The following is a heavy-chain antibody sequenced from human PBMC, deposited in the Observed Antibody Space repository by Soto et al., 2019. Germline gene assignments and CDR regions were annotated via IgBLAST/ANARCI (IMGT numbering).Heavy chain of an antibody. CDR3: ASGKWSLDY. Sequence: GGSLRLSCVASGISLSDNYMAWIRQAPGKGLEWLSYISNSDYTTYYTDSVKGRFTISRDNAKNSLYLQLNGLRVEDTAVYYCASGKWSLDYWGQGILVTVS. V-gene: IGHV3-11*01. CDR1: GISLSDNY. J-gene: IGHJ4*02. D-gene: IGHD2-15*01. CDR2: ISNSDYTT.